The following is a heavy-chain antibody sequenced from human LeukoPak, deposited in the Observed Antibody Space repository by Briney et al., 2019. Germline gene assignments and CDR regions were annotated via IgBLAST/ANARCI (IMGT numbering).Heavy chain of an antibody. J-gene: IGHJ4*02. Sequence: SETLSLTCTVSGGSISSYYWSWIRQPAGKGLEWIGRIYTSGSTNYNPSLRSRVTISLDTSKNQFSLNLRSVSGADTAIYYCARDLRSGSPEYWGPGTLVTVSS. D-gene: IGHD5-12*01. CDR3: ARDLRSGSPEY. V-gene: IGHV4-4*07. CDR1: GGSISSYY. CDR2: IYTSGST.